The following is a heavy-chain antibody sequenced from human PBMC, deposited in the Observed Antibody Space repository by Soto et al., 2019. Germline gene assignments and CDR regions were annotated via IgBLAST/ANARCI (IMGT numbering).Heavy chain of an antibody. CDR2: INANSGNT. J-gene: IGHJ4*02. V-gene: IGHV1-8*02. D-gene: IGHD6-19*01. CDR3: AREWSSGWYRYFDY. CDR1: GYTFTSYG. Sequence: ASVKVSCKASGYTFTSYGISWVRQAPGQGLEWMGWINANSGNTGYAQKFQGRVTMTRNTSISTAYMELSSLRSEDTAVYYCAREWSSGWYRYFDYWGQGTLVTVSS.